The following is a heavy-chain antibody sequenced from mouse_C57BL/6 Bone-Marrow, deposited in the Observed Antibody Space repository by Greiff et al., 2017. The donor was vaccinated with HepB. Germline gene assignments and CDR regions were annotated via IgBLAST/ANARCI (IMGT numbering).Heavy chain of an antibody. V-gene: IGHV1-50*01. CDR3: ARKRAYYSNTYYFDY. J-gene: IGHJ2*01. D-gene: IGHD2-5*01. CDR1: GYTFTSYW. CDR2: IDPSDSYT. Sequence: QVQLQQPGAELVKPGASVKLSCTASGYTFTSYWMQWVKQRPGQGLEWIGEIDPSDSYTNYNQKFKGKATLTVDTSSSTAYMQLSSLTSEDSAVYYCARKRAYYSNTYYFDYWGEDTTHSVSS.